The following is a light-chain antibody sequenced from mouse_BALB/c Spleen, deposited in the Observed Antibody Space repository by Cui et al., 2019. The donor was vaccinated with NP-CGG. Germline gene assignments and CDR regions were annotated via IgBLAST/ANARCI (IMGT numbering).Light chain of an antibody. CDR1: TGAVTTSNY. CDR2: GTN. CDR3: ALWYSNHWV. V-gene: IGLV1*01. J-gene: IGLJ1*01. Sequence: QAVVTQESALTTSPGETVTLTCSSSTGAVTTSNYANWVQEKPDHLFTGLIGGTNNRVPGAPARFSGSLIGDKAALTITGAQTEDEAIYFCALWYSNHWVFGGGTKLTVL.